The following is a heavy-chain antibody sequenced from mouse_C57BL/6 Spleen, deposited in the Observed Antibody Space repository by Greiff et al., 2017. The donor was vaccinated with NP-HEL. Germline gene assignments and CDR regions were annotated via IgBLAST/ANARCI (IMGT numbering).Heavy chain of an antibody. CDR3: ARDPPLDAMDY. Sequence: EVKLVESEGGLVQPGSSMKLSCTASGFTFSDYYVAWVRQVPEKGLEWVANINYDGSSTYYLDSLKSRFIISRDNAKNILYLQMSSLKSEDTATYYCARDPPLDAMDYWGQGTSVTVSS. CDR2: INYDGSST. CDR1: GFTFSDYY. J-gene: IGHJ4*01. V-gene: IGHV5-16*01.